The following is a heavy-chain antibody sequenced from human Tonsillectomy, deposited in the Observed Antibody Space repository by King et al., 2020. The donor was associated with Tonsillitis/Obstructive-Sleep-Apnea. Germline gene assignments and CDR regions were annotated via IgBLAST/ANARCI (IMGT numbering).Heavy chain of an antibody. J-gene: IGHJ6*03. V-gene: IGHV1-46*01. Sequence: VQLVESGAEVKKPGASVKVSCKASGYTFTSYYMHWVRQAPGQGLEWMGIINPSGGSTSYAQKFQGRVTMTRDTSTSTVYMELSSLRSEDTAVYYCATPSPDYGDYVRDYYYYFYMDVWGKGTTVTVSS. CDR1: GYTFTSYY. CDR3: ATPSPDYGDYVRDYYYYFYMDV. D-gene: IGHD4-17*01. CDR2: INPSGGST.